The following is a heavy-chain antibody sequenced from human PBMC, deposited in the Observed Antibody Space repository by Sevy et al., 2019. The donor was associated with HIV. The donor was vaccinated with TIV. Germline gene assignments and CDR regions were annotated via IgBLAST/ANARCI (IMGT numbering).Heavy chain of an antibody. CDR2: ISGSGDST. CDR3: RRGDTLDY. V-gene: IGHV3-23*01. CDR1: DVIFSTYA. D-gene: IGHD5-18*01. Sequence: GGYLRLSCAASDVIFSTYAMSWVRQAPGKGLEWVSGISGSGDSTYYANSVKGRFTISRDNSKNTLYLQMNSLRAEDTAVYYCRRGDTLDYWGQGILVTVSS. J-gene: IGHJ4*02.